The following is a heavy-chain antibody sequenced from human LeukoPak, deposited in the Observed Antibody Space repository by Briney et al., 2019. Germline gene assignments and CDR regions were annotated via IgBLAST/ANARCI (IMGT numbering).Heavy chain of an antibody. CDR1: GFTFSSYA. CDR2: ISGSGGST. J-gene: IGHJ1*01. V-gene: IGHV3-23*01. CDR3: AKQRGMYYGGNLAEYFQH. D-gene: IGHD4-23*01. Sequence: QAGGSLRLSCAASGFTFSSYAMNWVRQAPGKGLEWVSAISGSGGSTYYADSVKGRFTISRDNSKNTLYLQMNSLRAEDTAVYHCAKQRGMYYGGNLAEYFQHWGQGTLVTVSS.